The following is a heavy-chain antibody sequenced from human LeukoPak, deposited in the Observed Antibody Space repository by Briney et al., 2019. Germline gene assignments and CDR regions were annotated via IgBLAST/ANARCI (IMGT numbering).Heavy chain of an antibody. J-gene: IGHJ4*02. D-gene: IGHD1-26*01. CDR2: IYTSGST. Sequence: SSETLSLTCTVSGGSISSYYWSWIRQPPGKGLEWIGYIYTSGSTNYNPSLKSRVTISVDTSKNQFSLKLSSVTAADTAVYYCARRRGGGSYYDYWGQGTLVTVSS. V-gene: IGHV4-4*09. CDR1: GGSISSYY. CDR3: ARRRGGGSYYDY.